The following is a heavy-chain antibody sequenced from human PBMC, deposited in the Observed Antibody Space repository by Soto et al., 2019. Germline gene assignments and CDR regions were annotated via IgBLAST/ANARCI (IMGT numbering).Heavy chain of an antibody. CDR3: ASTFIAAAGPTPDAHYYYYYGMDV. CDR2: ISYDGSNK. J-gene: IGHJ6*02. V-gene: IGHV3-30*03. CDR1: GFTFSSYG. D-gene: IGHD6-13*01. Sequence: GGSLRLSCAASGFTFSSYGMHWVRQAPGKGLEWVAVISYDGSNKYYADSVKGRFTISRDNSKNTLYLQMNSLRAEDTAVYYCASTFIAAAGPTPDAHYYYYYGMDVWGQGTKVTVSS.